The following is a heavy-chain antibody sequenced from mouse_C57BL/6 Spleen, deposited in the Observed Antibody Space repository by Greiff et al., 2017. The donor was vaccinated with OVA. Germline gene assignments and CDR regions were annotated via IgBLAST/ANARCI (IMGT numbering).Heavy chain of an antibody. D-gene: IGHD2-1*01. Sequence: QVQLQQSGPGLVQPSQSLSITCTVSGFSLTSYGVHWVRQSPGKGLEWLGVIWRGGSTDYNAAFISRLSISKDNSKSQVFFKMNSLQADDTAIYYCAKDYYGNYGGFDYWGQGTTLTVSS. CDR3: AKDYYGNYGGFDY. CDR2: IWRGGST. J-gene: IGHJ2*01. V-gene: IGHV2-2*01. CDR1: GFSLTSYG.